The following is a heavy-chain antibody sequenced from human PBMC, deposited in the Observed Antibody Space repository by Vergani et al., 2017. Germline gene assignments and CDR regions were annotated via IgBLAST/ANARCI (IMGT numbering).Heavy chain of an antibody. CDR2: INHSGST. Sequence: QVQLQESGPGLVKPSETLSLTCTVSGGSISSYYWSWIRQPPGKGLEWIGEINHSGSTNYNPSLKSRVTISVDTSKNQFSLKLSSVTAADTAVYYCARDKVIAAAGTVFMDYYYYMDVWGKGTTVTVSS. CDR1: GGSISSYY. CDR3: ARDKVIAAAGTVFMDYYYYMDV. D-gene: IGHD6-13*01. J-gene: IGHJ6*03. V-gene: IGHV4-59*12.